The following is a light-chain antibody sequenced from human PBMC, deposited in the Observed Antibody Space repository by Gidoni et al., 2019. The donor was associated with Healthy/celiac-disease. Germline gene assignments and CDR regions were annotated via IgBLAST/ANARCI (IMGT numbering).Light chain of an antibody. CDR3: QQYYSTPPT. Sequence: DIVMTQSPDSLAGSLGERATINCKSSQSVLYRSNYKNYLAWYQQKPGQPPKLLIYWASTRESGVPDLFCGCGSGTDFTLPISSLQAEDVAVYYCQQYYSTPPTFGQGTKVEIK. CDR1: QSVLYRSNYKNY. J-gene: IGKJ1*01. V-gene: IGKV4-1*01. CDR2: WAS.